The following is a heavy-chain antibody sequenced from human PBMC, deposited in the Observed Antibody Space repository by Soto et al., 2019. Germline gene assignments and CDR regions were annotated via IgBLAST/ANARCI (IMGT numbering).Heavy chain of an antibody. V-gene: IGHV4-31*03. J-gene: IGHJ4*02. CDR3: ARSRDY. Sequence: QVQLQESGPGLVKPSQTLSLTCTVSGGSISSGGYYWSWIRQHPGKGLEWIGYIYYSGSTYYNPSPKGRVTKAVDTSKIQFCLKRTSARGADTAVYYCARSRDYWGQGTLVTVSS. CDR2: IYYSGST. CDR1: GGSISSGGYY.